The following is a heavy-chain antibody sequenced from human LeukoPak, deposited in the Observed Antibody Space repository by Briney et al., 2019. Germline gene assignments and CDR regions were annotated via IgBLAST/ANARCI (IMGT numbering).Heavy chain of an antibody. CDR2: IFGSGGST. D-gene: IGHD3-16*01. CDR3: AKAFNYFYYGMDV. CDR1: GFTFSSSA. J-gene: IGHJ6*02. Sequence: GGSLRLSCAASGFTFSSSAMTWVRQAPGKGLEWVSAIFGSGGSTYYADSVKSRFTISRGNPKNTLYLQMNSLRGEDTAVYYCAKAFNYFYYGMDVWGQGTTVTVCS. V-gene: IGHV3-23*01.